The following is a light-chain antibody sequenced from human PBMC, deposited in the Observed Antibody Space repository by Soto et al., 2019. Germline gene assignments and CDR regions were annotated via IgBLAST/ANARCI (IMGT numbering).Light chain of an antibody. CDR3: AAWDGSLNVYV. CDR2: TNN. CDR1: SSSIGSNS. Sequence: QSVLTQPPSASGTPGLRVTISCSGSSSSIGSNSVNWYQQLPRTAPKVLIYTNNQRPSGVPDRFSGSKSGTSASLAISGLQSEDEADYYCAAWDGSLNVYVFGTGTKVTVL. V-gene: IGLV1-44*01. J-gene: IGLJ1*01.